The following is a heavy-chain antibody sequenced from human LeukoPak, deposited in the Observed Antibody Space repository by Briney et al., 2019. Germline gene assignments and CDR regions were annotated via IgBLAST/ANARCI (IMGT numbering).Heavy chain of an antibody. CDR2: IYTSGST. Sequence: SETLSLTCTVSGGSISSGSYYWSWIRQPAGKGLEWIGRIYTSGSTNYNPSLKSRVTISLDTSRNQFSLNLRSVTAADTAVYYCARESWSYASKFHYWGQGTLVTVSS. V-gene: IGHV4-61*02. D-gene: IGHD3-16*01. CDR3: ARESWSYASKFHY. J-gene: IGHJ4*02. CDR1: GGSISSGSYY.